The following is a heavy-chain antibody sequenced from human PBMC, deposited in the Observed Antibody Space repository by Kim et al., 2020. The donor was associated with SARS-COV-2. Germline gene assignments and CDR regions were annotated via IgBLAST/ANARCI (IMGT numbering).Heavy chain of an antibody. D-gene: IGHD6-13*01. Sequence: AYATSVKGRFTISRDDSNNTAYLQMNSLKTEDTAVYYCTRPYSSSWTRDYWGQGTLVTVSS. J-gene: IGHJ4*02. CDR3: TRPYSSSWTRDY. V-gene: IGHV3-73*01.